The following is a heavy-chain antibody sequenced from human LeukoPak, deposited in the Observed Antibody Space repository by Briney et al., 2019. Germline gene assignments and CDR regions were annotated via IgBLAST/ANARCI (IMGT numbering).Heavy chain of an antibody. Sequence: SETLSLTCAVYGGSFSGYYWSWIRQPPGKGLEWIGEIKHSGSTNYNPTLKSRVTISVDTSKNQFSLKLSSVTAADTAVYYCARLKPKNDYWGQGTLVTVSS. CDR2: IKHSGST. CDR3: ARLKPKNDY. V-gene: IGHV4-34*01. J-gene: IGHJ4*02. CDR1: GGSFSGYY.